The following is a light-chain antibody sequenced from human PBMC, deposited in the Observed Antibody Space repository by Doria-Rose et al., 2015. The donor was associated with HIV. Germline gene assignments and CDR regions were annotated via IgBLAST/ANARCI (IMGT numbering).Light chain of an antibody. CDR1: SSDVGGYNY. Sequence: GQSITISCTGTSSDVGGYNYVSWYQQHPGKAPKLMIYDVSNRPSGVSNRFSGSKSGNTASLTISGLQAEDGADYYCSSHTSSSTLVFGGGTKLTVL. V-gene: IGLV2-14*03. J-gene: IGLJ3*02. CDR3: SSHTSSSTLV. CDR2: DVS.